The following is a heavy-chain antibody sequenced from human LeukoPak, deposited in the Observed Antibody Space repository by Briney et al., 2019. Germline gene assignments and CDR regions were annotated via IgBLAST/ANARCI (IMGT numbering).Heavy chain of an antibody. D-gene: IGHD6-13*01. Sequence: GGSLSLFCAASGFTFSSYAMSWVRRAPGKGLEWFSAISGSGGSTYYADSVKGRFTISRDNSKNTLYLQMNSLRAEDTAVYYCAKDYAAAGPYYFDYWGQGTLVTVSS. J-gene: IGHJ4*02. V-gene: IGHV3-23*01. CDR2: ISGSGGST. CDR1: GFTFSSYA. CDR3: AKDYAAAGPYYFDY.